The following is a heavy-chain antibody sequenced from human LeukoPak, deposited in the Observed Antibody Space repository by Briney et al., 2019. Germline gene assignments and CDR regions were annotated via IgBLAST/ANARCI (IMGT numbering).Heavy chain of an antibody. CDR1: GFTFSRHV. D-gene: IGHD4-23*01. J-gene: IGHJ2*01. CDR3: ARDGDYGGKSERYFDL. V-gene: IGHV3-48*03. Sequence: GGSLRLSCAASGFTFSRHVMHWVRQAPGKGLEWISYITSSGSTIYYADSVKGRFIISRDNAKNSLFLQMNSLRAEDTAVYYCARDGDYGGKSERYFDLWGRGTLVTVSS. CDR2: ITSSGSTI.